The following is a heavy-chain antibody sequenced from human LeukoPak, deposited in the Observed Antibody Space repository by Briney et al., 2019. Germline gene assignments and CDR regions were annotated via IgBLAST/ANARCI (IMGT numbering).Heavy chain of an antibody. CDR3: ARELCSNGVCSTAFDY. V-gene: IGHV3-66*01. CDR1: GLTVSSNY. CDR2: IYSGGNT. Sequence: PGGSLRLSCAAFGLTVSSNYMSWVRQAPGKGLEWVSVIYSGGNTYYADSVKGRFTISRDNSKNTMYLQMNSLRAEDTAVYFCARELCSNGVCSTAFDYWGQGTLVTVSS. J-gene: IGHJ4*02. D-gene: IGHD2-8*01.